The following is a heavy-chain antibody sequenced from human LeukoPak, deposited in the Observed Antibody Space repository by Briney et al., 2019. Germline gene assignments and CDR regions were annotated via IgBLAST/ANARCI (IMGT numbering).Heavy chain of an antibody. CDR3: ARSGYCTSTSCLNGRGAFDI. Sequence: GGSLRLSCAASGFTFSTYSMNWVRQAPGKGLEWVSYISSSSSPIYYADSVKGRFTVSRDNAKNSLYLQMNSLRAEDTAVYYCARSGYCTSTSCLNGRGAFDIWGQGTMVTVSS. V-gene: IGHV3-48*04. J-gene: IGHJ3*02. CDR1: GFTFSTYS. D-gene: IGHD2-2*01. CDR2: ISSSSSPI.